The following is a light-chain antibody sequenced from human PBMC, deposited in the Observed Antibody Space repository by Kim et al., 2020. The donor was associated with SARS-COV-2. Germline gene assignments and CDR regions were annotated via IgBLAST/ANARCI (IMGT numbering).Light chain of an antibody. Sequence: ATINCKSSQSFLYSSNNKNYLAWYQQKPGHPPKLLIYWASTRESGVPDRFSGSGSGTDFTLTISSLQAEDVAVYYCQQYYSTPLTFGGGTKVDIK. J-gene: IGKJ4*01. CDR1: QSFLYSSNNKNY. V-gene: IGKV4-1*01. CDR3: QQYYSTPLT. CDR2: WAS.